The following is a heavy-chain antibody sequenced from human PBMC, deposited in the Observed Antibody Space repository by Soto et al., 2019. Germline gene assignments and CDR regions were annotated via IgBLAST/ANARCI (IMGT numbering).Heavy chain of an antibody. CDR1: GFTFSSYS. J-gene: IGHJ6*03. CDR2: ISSSSSTI. CDR3: ARDSRLRKGLDYYYYMDV. Sequence: GGSLRLSCAASGFTFSSYSMNWVRQAPGKGLEWVSYISSSSSTIYYADSVKGRFTISRDNAKNSLYLQMNSLRAEDTAVYYCARDSRLRKGLDYYYYMDVWGKGTTVTVSS. D-gene: IGHD5-12*01. V-gene: IGHV3-48*01.